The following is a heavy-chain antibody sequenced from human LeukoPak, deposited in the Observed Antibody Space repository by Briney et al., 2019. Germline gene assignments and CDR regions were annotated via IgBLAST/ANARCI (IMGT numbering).Heavy chain of an antibody. J-gene: IGHJ4*02. CDR2: IIPIFGTA. D-gene: IGHD3-22*01. Sequence: SVKVSCKASGGTFSSYAISWVRQAPGQGLEWMGGIIPIFGTANYAQKFQGRVTITADESTSTAYMELSSLRSEDTAVYYCASPPRSYYDSRDHGGFDYRGQGTLVTVSS. CDR3: ASPPRSYYDSRDHGGFDY. V-gene: IGHV1-69*13. CDR1: GGTFSSYA.